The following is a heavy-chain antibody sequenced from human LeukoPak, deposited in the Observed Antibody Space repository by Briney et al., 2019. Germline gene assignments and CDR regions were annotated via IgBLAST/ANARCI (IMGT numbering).Heavy chain of an antibody. CDR3: ATLPAPSDSSGYSTDY. CDR2: ISSSGSTI. Sequence: GGSLRLSCAASGFTFSDYYMSWIRQAPGKGLEWVSYISSSGSTIYYADSVKGRFTISRDNAKNSLYLQMNSLRVEDTAVYYCATLPAPSDSSGYSTDYWGQGTLVTVSS. D-gene: IGHD3-22*01. V-gene: IGHV3-11*01. CDR1: GFTFSDYY. J-gene: IGHJ4*02.